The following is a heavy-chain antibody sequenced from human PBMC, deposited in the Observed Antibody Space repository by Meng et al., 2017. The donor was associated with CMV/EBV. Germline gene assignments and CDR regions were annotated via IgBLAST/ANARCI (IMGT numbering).Heavy chain of an antibody. V-gene: IGHV3-21*01. CDR2: ISSSSSYI. Sequence: GESLKISCAASGFTFSSYSMNWVRQAPGKGLEWVSSISSSSSYIYYADSVKGRFTISRDNAENSLYLQMNSLRAEDTAVYYCARGRNRGGYYDFWSGYHSVVVYYFDYWGQGTLVTVSS. D-gene: IGHD3-3*01. J-gene: IGHJ4*02. CDR3: ARGRNRGGYYDFWSGYHSVVVYYFDY. CDR1: GFTFSSYS.